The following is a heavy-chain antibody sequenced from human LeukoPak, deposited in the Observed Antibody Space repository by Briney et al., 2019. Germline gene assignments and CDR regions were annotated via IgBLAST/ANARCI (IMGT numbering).Heavy chain of an antibody. CDR1: GGSISSSNYY. CDR2: MYYSGST. V-gene: IGHV4-39*01. CDR3: ARLDRYSSGWGDY. D-gene: IGHD6-19*01. Sequence: PSETLSLTCSVSGGSISSSNYYWGWIRQPPGKGLEWIGSMYYSGSTYYNPSLKSRVTISVDTSKNQFSPKLSSVSAADTAVYYCARLDRYSSGWGDYWGQGTLVTVSS. J-gene: IGHJ4*02.